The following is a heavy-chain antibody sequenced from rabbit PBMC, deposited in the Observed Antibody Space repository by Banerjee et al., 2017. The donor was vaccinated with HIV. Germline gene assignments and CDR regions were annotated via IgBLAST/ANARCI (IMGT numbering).Heavy chain of an antibody. Sequence: QEQLVESGGGLVQPEGSRTLTCTASGFSFSTTYYMCWVRQAPGKGLEWIACINTSSGNTVYASWAKGRFTISKTSSTTVTLQMTSLTAADTATYFCARDLAGAIGWNFNLWGQGTLVTVS. CDR1: GFSFSTTYY. CDR3: ARDLAGAIGWNFNL. V-gene: IGHV1S45*01. J-gene: IGHJ4*01. CDR2: INTSSGNT. D-gene: IGHD4-1*01.